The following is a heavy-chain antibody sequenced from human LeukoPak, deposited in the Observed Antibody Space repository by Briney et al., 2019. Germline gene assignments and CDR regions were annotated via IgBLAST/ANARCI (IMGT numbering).Heavy chain of an antibody. V-gene: IGHV3-21*01. J-gene: IGHJ4*02. CDR1: GFTFSTYT. CDR3: ARGQWPDY. CDR2: ITSSSSYI. D-gene: IGHD6-19*01. Sequence: GRSLRLSCAASGFTFSTYTMNWVRQAPGKGLEWVSSITSSSSYIAYSDSVKGRFTTSRDNAKNSLYLQMNSLRAEDTAVFYCARGQWPDYWGQGTLLIVSS.